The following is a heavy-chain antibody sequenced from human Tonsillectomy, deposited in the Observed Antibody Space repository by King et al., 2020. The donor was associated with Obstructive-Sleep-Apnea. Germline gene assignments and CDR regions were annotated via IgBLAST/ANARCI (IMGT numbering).Heavy chain of an antibody. V-gene: IGHV1-2*02. J-gene: IGHJ4*02. CDR1: GYTFTGYY. CDR2: INPYSGDT. CDR3: ATVAVATATFYFDY. Sequence: QLVQSGAEVKKPGASVKVSCKASGYTFTGYYIHWVRQAPGQGLEWMGWINPYSGDTNYAQNFQGRDTMTRDTSISTAYMELSRLTSDDTAVYYCATVAVATATFYFDYWGQGTLVTVSS. D-gene: IGHD4-17*01.